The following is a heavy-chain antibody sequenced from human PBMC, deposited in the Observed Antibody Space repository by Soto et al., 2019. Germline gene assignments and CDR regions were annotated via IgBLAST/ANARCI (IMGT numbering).Heavy chain of an antibody. Sequence: QVQLQESGPGLVKPSETLSLTCTVSGGSISSYYWSWIRQPPGKGLEWIGYIYYSGSTNYNPSLKSRVYISVDTSKNQFSLKLSSVTAADTAVYYCARVDSSSWYSYYYYYMDVWGKGTTVTVSS. CDR3: ARVDSSSWYSYYYYYMDV. J-gene: IGHJ6*03. CDR1: GGSISSYY. D-gene: IGHD6-13*01. CDR2: IYYSGST. V-gene: IGHV4-59*01.